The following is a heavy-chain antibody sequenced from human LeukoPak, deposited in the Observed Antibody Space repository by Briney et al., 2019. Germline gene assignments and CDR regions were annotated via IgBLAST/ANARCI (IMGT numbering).Heavy chain of an antibody. CDR1: GYTFTSYL. J-gene: IGHJ4*02. Sequence: GASVKVSCKTSGYTFTSYLIHWVGQAPGEGPEGMGIISHNSYYTKSTQKFRSRVTLTVDTSTSMVYLELSGLRYQDTAVYYCVRERGAPYYFVYWRQGTQVAVCS. V-gene: IGHV1-46*01. CDR2: ISHNSYYT. CDR3: VRERGAPYYFVY.